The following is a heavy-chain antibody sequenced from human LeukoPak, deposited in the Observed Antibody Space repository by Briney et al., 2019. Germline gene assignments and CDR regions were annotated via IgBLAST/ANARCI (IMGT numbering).Heavy chain of an antibody. J-gene: IGHJ4*02. CDR3: ASRNKALRWREFDY. CDR2: MNPNSGNT. Sequence: ASVKVSCKASGYTFTSYDINWVRQATGQRLEWMGWMNPNSGNTGYAQKFQGRVTMTRNTSISTAYMELSSLRSEDTAVYYCASRNKALRWREFDYWGQGTLVTVSS. CDR1: GYTFTSYD. V-gene: IGHV1-8*01. D-gene: IGHD4-23*01.